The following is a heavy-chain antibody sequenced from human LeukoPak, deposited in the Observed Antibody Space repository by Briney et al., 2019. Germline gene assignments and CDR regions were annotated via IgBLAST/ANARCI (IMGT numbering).Heavy chain of an antibody. CDR2: IYYSGTT. Sequence: NPSETLSLTCTVSGGSVNSGSYYWSWIRQPPGKGLEWIGYIYYSGTTYYNPSLKSRVTISLDTSKNQFSLKLSSVTAADTAVYYCARENYYGSSGYPGSLDYWGQGTLVTVSS. D-gene: IGHD3-22*01. V-gene: IGHV4-61*01. J-gene: IGHJ4*02. CDR3: ARENYYGSSGYPGSLDY. CDR1: GGSVNSGSYY.